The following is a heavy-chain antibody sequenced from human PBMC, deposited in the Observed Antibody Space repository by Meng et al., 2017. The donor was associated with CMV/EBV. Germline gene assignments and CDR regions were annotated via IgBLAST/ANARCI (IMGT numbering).Heavy chain of an antibody. J-gene: IGHJ4*02. CDR3: ARVWDSGWDY. D-gene: IGHD3-22*01. Sequence: QGRLRQVGDGRLKPSEPLSLPWAVYGGSFSGYYWSWIRQPPGKGLEWIGEINHSGSTNYNPSLKSRVTISVDTSKNQFSLKLSSVTAADTAVYYCARVWDSGWDYWGQGTLVTVSS. V-gene: IGHV4-34*01. CDR2: INHSGST. CDR1: GGSFSGYY.